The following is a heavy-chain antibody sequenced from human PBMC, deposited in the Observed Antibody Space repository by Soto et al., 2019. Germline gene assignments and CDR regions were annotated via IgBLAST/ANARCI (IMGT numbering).Heavy chain of an antibody. J-gene: IGHJ6*02. Sequence: GSLRLSCAASGFIFSSYDVHWVRQAPGKGLEWVSVITTTGDTYYAASVKGRFTISRENAENSLYLQMNSLRAEDAAVYYCARGVPLNYGSYPYWRYYGMDVWGRGTTVTVSS. CDR1: GFIFSSYD. CDR2: ITTTGDT. D-gene: IGHD2-8*02. CDR3: ARGVPLNYGSYPYWRYYGMDV. V-gene: IGHV3-13*01.